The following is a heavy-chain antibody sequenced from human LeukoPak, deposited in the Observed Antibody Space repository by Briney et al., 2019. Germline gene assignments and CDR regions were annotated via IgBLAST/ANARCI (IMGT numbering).Heavy chain of an antibody. CDR1: GYTFNGYY. Sequence: ASVKVSCKTSGYTFNGYYLHWVRQAPGQGLEWMGWINPNSGRTNYAPKFQGRVTLTTDTSISTAYMELSSLISGDTALYYCARDSRDILTGYYHFWGQGTLVTVSS. CDR3: ARDSRDILTGYYHF. CDR2: INPNSGRT. J-gene: IGHJ4*02. D-gene: IGHD3-9*01. V-gene: IGHV1-2*02.